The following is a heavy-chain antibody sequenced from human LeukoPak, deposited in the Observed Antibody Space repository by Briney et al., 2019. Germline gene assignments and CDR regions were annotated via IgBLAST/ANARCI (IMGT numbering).Heavy chain of an antibody. CDR1: GFTFSSYE. Sequence: GGSLRLSCAASGFTFSSYEMNWVRQAPGKGLEWVSYISGSSSTIYYADSVKGRLTISRDNAKNSLYLQMNSLRAEDTGVYYCVISSGWKGGYYFDFWGQGTLVTVSA. CDR3: VISSGWKGGYYFDF. V-gene: IGHV3-48*03. D-gene: IGHD6-19*01. CDR2: ISGSSSTI. J-gene: IGHJ4*02.